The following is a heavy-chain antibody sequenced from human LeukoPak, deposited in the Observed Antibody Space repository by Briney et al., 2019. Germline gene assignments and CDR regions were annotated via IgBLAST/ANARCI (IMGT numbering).Heavy chain of an antibody. CDR3: ARKRSFDL. V-gene: IGHV4-59*01. Sequence: SETLSLTCTVSDGPISSYYWSWIRQPPGKGLEWIAHIYNSGSTNHNPSLKSRVTISVDTSKNQFSLKLSSVTAADTAVYYCARKRSFDLWGQGTLVTVSS. CDR2: IYNSGST. D-gene: IGHD3-9*01. J-gene: IGHJ4*02. CDR1: DGPISSYY.